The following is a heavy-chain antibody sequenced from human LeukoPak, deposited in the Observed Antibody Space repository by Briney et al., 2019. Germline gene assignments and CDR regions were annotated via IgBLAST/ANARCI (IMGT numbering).Heavy chain of an antibody. J-gene: IGHJ3*02. CDR3: ARHDGAILVDAFDI. D-gene: IGHD5-24*01. Sequence: SETLSLTRTVSGGSISSYYWSWIRQPPGKGLEWIGYIYYSGSTNYNPSLKSRVTMSVDTSKNQFSLKLSSVTAADTAVYYCARHDGAILVDAFDIWGQGTMVTVSS. CDR1: GGSISSYY. V-gene: IGHV4-59*08. CDR2: IYYSGST.